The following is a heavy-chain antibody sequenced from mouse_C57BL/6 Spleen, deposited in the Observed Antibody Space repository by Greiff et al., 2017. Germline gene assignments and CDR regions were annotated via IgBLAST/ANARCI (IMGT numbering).Heavy chain of an antibody. Sequence: EVQLVESGGGLVQPGGSMKLSCAASGFTFSDAWMDWVRQSPEKGLEWVAEIRNKANNHATYYAESVKGRFTISRDDSKSKVYLQMNSLRAEETGMYYGTRPMVTTGGYCDYWGQGTTLTVSS. CDR1: GFTFSDAW. V-gene: IGHV6-6*01. J-gene: IGHJ2*01. D-gene: IGHD2-2*01. CDR2: IRNKANNHAT. CDR3: TRPMVTTGGYCDY.